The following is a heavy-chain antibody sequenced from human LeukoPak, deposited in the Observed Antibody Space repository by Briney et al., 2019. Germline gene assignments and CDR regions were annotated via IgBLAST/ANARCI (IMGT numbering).Heavy chain of an antibody. CDR1: GDTFSSYT. D-gene: IGHD5-24*01. J-gene: IGHJ4*02. Sequence: SVKVSCKASGDTFSSYTISWVRQAPGQGLEWMGRIIPILGIANYAQKFQGRVTITADKSTSTAYMELSSLRSEDTAVYYCARHHLRDGYTNFDYWGQGTLVTVSS. CDR2: IIPILGIA. CDR3: ARHHLRDGYTNFDY. V-gene: IGHV1-69*02.